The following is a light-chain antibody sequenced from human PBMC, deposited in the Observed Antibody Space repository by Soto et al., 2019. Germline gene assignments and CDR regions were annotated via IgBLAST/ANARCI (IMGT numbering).Light chain of an antibody. CDR1: QGIDSW. CDR3: QRNNSFPPYT. Sequence: DIQMTQSPSSVSASVGDRVTITCRASQGIDSWLAWYQQKPGKPPRILIYSASTLQDGVPSRFSGSGSGTDFTLTITGLQPEDFATYFCQRNNSFPPYTFGQGTKLEIK. J-gene: IGKJ2*01. V-gene: IGKV1-12*01. CDR2: SAS.